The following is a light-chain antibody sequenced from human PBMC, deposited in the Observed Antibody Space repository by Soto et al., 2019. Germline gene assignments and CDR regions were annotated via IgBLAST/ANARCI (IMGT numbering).Light chain of an antibody. CDR2: GAS. CDR3: QRYGASSTYT. J-gene: IGKJ2*01. Sequence: EIVLTQSPGTLSLSPGERATLSCRASQSVSSGYLAWYQQKPGQAPRLLIYGASSRATGIPDRFSGSGSGTDFTLTIIRLEPEDFAVYYCQRYGASSTYTFGQGTKLEIK. CDR1: QSVSSGY. V-gene: IGKV3-20*01.